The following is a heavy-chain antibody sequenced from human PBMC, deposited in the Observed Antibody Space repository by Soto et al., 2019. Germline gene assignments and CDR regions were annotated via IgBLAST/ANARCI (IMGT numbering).Heavy chain of an antibody. Sequence: PGSSLRLSCEASRFTFSSYDMNCVRQAPGKGLEWVSYISSSGKTIYYADSVKGRFTISRDNAKNSLYLQMNSLRAEDTAVYNCARDGVFGLAGTHFDHWRQGTLVTVSS. V-gene: IGHV3-48*03. J-gene: IGHJ4*02. CDR2: ISSSGKTI. CDR1: RFTFSSYD. CDR3: ARDGVFGLAGTHFDH. D-gene: IGHD3-10*01.